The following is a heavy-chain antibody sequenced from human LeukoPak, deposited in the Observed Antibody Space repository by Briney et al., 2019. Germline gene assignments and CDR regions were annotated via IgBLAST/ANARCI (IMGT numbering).Heavy chain of an antibody. CDR2: IYTSGST. Sequence: SETLSLTCTVSGGSVSSYYWSWIRQPAGKGLEWIGRIYTSGSTNYNPSLKSRVTMSVDTSKNQFSLKLSSVTAADTAVYYCARGAFTILGGGFDYWGQGTLVTVSS. CDR1: GGSVSSYY. V-gene: IGHV4-4*07. D-gene: IGHD3-9*01. J-gene: IGHJ4*02. CDR3: ARGAFTILGGGFDY.